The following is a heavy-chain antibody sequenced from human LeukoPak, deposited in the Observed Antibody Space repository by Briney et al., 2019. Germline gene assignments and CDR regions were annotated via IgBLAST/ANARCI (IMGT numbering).Heavy chain of an antibody. J-gene: IGHJ4*02. Sequence: SETLSLTCTASGGSISSYYWSWIRQPPGKGLEWIGYIYNSGRTNYNPSLRSRVTISVDTAKNQFSLKLSSVTAADTAVYYCARGLIAAPTICDHWGQGTLVTVSS. D-gene: IGHD6-13*01. CDR3: ARGLIAAPTICDH. V-gene: IGHV4-59*01. CDR2: IYNSGRT. CDR1: GGSISSYY.